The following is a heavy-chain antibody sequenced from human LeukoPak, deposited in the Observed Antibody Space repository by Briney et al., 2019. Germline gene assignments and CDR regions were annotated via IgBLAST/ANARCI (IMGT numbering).Heavy chain of an antibody. CDR1: GYTFTSYA. D-gene: IGHD1-26*01. J-gene: IGHJ3*02. CDR2: INTNTGNP. V-gene: IGHV7-4-1*02. CDR3: ATSSGSYYLSAFDI. Sequence: GASVKVSCKASGYTFTSYAMNWVRQAPGQGLEWMGWINTNTGNPTYAQGFTGRFVFSLDTSVSTAYLQISSLKAEDTAVYYCATSSGSYYLSAFDIWGQGTMVTVSS.